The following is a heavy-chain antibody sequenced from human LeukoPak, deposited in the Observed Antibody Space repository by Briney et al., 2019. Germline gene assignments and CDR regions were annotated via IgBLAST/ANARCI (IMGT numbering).Heavy chain of an antibody. CDR2: ISWNSGSI. D-gene: IGHD1-14*01. CDR1: GFSFPDYA. V-gene: IGHV3-9*03. Sequence: PGKSLRLSCAASGFSFPDYAMHWVRQAPGKGLEWVSGISWNSGSIGYADSVKGRFTISRDNAKNSLYLQMNSLRAEDMALYYCAKDRSSRNDAFDIWGQGTMVTVSS. J-gene: IGHJ3*02. CDR3: AKDRSSRNDAFDI.